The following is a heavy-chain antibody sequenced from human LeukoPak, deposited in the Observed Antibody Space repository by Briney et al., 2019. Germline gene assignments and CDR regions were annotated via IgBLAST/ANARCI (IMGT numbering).Heavy chain of an antibody. V-gene: IGHV5-51*01. J-gene: IGHJ4*02. Sequence: GESLKISCKGSGYKFTSNWIGWVRQMPGKGLEWMGIIHPSDSDTRYSPSFQGQVTISADRSISTAYLQWSSLKASDTAMYYCARPSYSSSWLPFDYWGQGTLVTVSS. D-gene: IGHD6-13*01. CDR1: GYKFTSNW. CDR2: IHPSDSDT. CDR3: ARPSYSSSWLPFDY.